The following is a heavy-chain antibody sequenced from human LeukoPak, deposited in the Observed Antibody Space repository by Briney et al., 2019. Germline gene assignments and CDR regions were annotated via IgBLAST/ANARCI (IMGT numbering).Heavy chain of an antibody. V-gene: IGHV3-11*01. J-gene: IGHJ4*02. D-gene: IGHD3-22*01. CDR1: GFTFSDYY. CDR3: VRYRTTMI. Sequence: GGSLRLSCAASGFTFSDYYMSWIRQAPGKGLEWVSYISGAASAIFYADSVKGRFTISRDNAKKSLYLQMNSLRVEDTAVYYCVRYRTTMIWGQGTLVNVSS. CDR2: ISGAASAI.